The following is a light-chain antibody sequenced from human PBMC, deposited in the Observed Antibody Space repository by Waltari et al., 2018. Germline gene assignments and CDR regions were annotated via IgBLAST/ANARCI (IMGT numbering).Light chain of an antibody. CDR2: LGS. CDR1: QSLLQSNGYNY. CDR3: MQALQIPWT. V-gene: IGKV2-28*01. Sequence: DIVMTQSPLSLPVTPGEPASISRRSSQSLLQSNGYNYLDWYLQKPGQSPQLLIYLGSNRASGVPDRFSGSESGTDFTLKISRVEAEDVGVYYCMQALQIPWTFGQGTKVEIK. J-gene: IGKJ1*01.